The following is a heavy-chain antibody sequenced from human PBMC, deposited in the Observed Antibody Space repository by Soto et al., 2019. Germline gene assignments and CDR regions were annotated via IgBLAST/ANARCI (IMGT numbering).Heavy chain of an antibody. D-gene: IGHD3-16*01. CDR3: AIYPGVDDRSRYFYVWHQYWCFDL. Sequence: GGSLRLSCAASGFSVTSAYLSWVRQAPGKGLEWVSSIYTDGSTYYTDSVRGRFTISRDTSKNGLSLQMDSLRAEDTASYYCAIYPGVDDRSRYFYVWHQYWCFDLWGRGTLVTVSS. CDR2: IYTDGST. CDR1: GFSVTSAY. V-gene: IGHV3-53*01. J-gene: IGHJ2*01.